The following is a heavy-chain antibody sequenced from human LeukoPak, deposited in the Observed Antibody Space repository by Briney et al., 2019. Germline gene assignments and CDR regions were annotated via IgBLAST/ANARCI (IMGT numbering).Heavy chain of an antibody. CDR2: ISYDGSNK. D-gene: IGHD2-2*02. CDR1: GFTFGSYA. CDR3: AKDKIGYCSSTSCYSPLDY. Sequence: GGSLRLSCAASGFTFGSYAMHWVRQAPGKGLEWVAVISYDGSNKYYADSVKGRFTISRDNSKNTLYLQMNSLRAEDTAVYYCAKDKIGYCSSTSCYSPLDYWGQGTLVTVSS. V-gene: IGHV3-30-3*01. J-gene: IGHJ4*02.